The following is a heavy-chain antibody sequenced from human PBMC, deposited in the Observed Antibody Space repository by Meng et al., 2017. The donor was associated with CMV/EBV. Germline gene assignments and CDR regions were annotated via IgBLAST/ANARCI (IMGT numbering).Heavy chain of an antibody. CDR1: GFTFSSYA. D-gene: IGHD3-10*01. CDR3: ARDRLRGNNWFDP. J-gene: IGHJ5*02. CDR2: ISYDGSNK. Sequence: QVELVGAGGGVGQPGRSLRLSCAASGFTFSSYAMHWVRQAPGKGLEWVAVISYDGSNKYYADSVKGRFTISRDNSKNTLYLQMNSLRAEDTAVYYCARDRLRGNNWFDPWGQGTLVTVSS. V-gene: IGHV3-30-3*01.